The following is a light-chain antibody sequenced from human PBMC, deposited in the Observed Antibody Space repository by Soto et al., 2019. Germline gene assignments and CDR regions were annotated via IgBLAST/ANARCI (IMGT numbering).Light chain of an antibody. Sequence: QSALTQPRSVSGSPGQSVTISCTGTSSHLGGYDYVSWYQQHPGKAPKLMIYDVTKRPSGVPDRFSGSRSGNTASLTISGLQAEDDADYYCCSYAGTYTIYVFGTGTKLTVL. CDR2: DVT. V-gene: IGLV2-11*01. CDR1: SSHLGGYDY. J-gene: IGLJ1*01. CDR3: CSYAGTYTIYV.